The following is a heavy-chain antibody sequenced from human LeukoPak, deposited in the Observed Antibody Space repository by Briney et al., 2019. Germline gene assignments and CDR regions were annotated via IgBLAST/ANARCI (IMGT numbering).Heavy chain of an antibody. CDR2: INHSGST. J-gene: IGHJ5*02. V-gene: IGHV4-34*01. CDR1: GGSFSGYY. CDR3: ARLKGGAYPSTQSRLGYCSSTSCYDWFDP. D-gene: IGHD2-2*01. Sequence: SETLSLTCAVYGGSFSGYYWSWIRQPPGKGLEWIGEINHSGSTNYNPSLKSRVTISVDTSKNQFSLKLSSVTAADTAVYYCARLKGGAYPSTQSRLGYCSSTSCYDWFDPWGQGTLVTVSS.